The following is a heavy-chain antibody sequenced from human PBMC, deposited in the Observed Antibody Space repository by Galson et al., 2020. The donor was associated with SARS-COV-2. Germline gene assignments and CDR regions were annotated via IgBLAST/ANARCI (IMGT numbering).Heavy chain of an antibody. CDR2: IWYDGSNK. V-gene: IGHV3-33*06. CDR3: AKVGGFYDFWSGYSGGYGMDV. J-gene: IGHJ6*02. D-gene: IGHD3-3*01. CDR1: GFTFSSYG. Sequence: GGSLRLSCAASGFTFSSYGMHWVRQAPGKGLEWVAVIWYDGSNKYYADSVKGRFTISRDNSKNTLYLQMNSLRAEDTAVYYCAKVGGFYDFWSGYSGGYGMDVWGQGTTVTVSS.